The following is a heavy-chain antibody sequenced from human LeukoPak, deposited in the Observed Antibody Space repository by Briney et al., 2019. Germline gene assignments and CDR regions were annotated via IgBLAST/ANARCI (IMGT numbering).Heavy chain of an antibody. J-gene: IGHJ4*02. D-gene: IGHD3-10*01. CDR2: ISYDGNNK. CDR3: AKGYDYRSGAGSFDY. Sequence: GGSLRLSCAASGLTFSGYNMHWVRQASGKGLEWVAVISYDGNNKYYADSVKGRFTISRDNSKNTLYLQMNGLRAEDTAVYYCAKGYDYRSGAGSFDYWGQGTLVTVSS. CDR1: GLTFSGYN. V-gene: IGHV3-30*18.